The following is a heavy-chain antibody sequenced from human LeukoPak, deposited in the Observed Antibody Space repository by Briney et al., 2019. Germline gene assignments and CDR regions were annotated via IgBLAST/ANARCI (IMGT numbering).Heavy chain of an antibody. CDR2: INPSGGST. Sequence: ASVKVSCKASGYTFTSYYMHWVRQAPGQGLEWMGIINPSGGSTSYAQKFQGRVTMTRDMSTSTVYMELSSLRSEDTAVYYCARGERYYDILTGYGTPAAFDYWGQGTLVTVSS. CDR3: ARGERYYDILTGYGTPAAFDY. CDR1: GYTFTSYY. V-gene: IGHV1-46*01. D-gene: IGHD3-9*01. J-gene: IGHJ4*02.